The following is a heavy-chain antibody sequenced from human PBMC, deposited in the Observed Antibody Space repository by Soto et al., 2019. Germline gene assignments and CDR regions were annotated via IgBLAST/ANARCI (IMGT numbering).Heavy chain of an antibody. V-gene: IGHV4-34*01. CDR1: AGSLSVYY. CDR3: ARVGDFWSGYPYYFDY. J-gene: IGHJ4*02. Sequence: SGTLSVTCALSAGSLSVYYWIRIRQPPGNGLEWIGEINHSGSTNYNPSLKSRVTISVDTSKNQFSLKLSSVTAADTAVYYCARVGDFWSGYPYYFDYWGQGTLVTGSS. CDR2: INHSGST. D-gene: IGHD3-3*01.